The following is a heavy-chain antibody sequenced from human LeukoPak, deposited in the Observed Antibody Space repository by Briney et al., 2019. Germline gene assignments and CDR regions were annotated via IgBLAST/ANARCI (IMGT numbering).Heavy chain of an antibody. J-gene: IGHJ5*02. CDR2: IYYSGST. V-gene: IGHV4-31*03. CDR1: GGSISSGAYY. Sequence: SQTLSLTCTVSGGSISSGAYYWNWIRQHPGKGLEWIGYIYYSGSTYYNPSLKSRVTMSVDTSKNQFSLKLSSVTAADTAVYYCAREVIEDWFDPWGQGSLVTVSS. D-gene: IGHD2/OR15-2a*01. CDR3: AREVIEDWFDP.